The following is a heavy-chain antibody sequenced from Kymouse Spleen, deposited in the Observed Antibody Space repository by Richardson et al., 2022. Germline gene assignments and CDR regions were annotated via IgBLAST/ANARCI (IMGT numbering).Heavy chain of an antibody. CDR2: ISSSSSTI. V-gene: IGHV3-48*02. CDR3: ARERYFDWLFPYYYYYYGMDV. CDR1: GFTFSSYS. D-gene: IGHD3-9*01. Sequence: EVQLVESGGGLVQPGGSLRLSCAASGFTFSSYSMNWVRQAPGKGLEWVSYISSSSSTIYYADSVKGRFTISRDNAKNSLYLQMNSLRDEDTAVYYCARERYFDWLFPYYYYYYGMDVWGQGTTVTVSS. J-gene: IGHJ6*02.